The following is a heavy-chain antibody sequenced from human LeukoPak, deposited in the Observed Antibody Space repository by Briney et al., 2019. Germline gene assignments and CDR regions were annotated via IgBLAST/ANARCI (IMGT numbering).Heavy chain of an antibody. D-gene: IGHD6-13*01. CDR2: IRPSGGST. J-gene: IGHJ6*02. V-gene: IGHV1-46*01. CDR1: GYTFTSYY. Sequence: ASVKVSCKASGYTFTSYYMHWVRQAPGQGLEWMGIIRPSGGSTSYAQKFQGRVTMPKDTSTSTVYMELSSLRSEDTAVYYCASLIAAADAVDVMDVWGQGTTVTVSS. CDR3: ASLIAAADAVDVMDV.